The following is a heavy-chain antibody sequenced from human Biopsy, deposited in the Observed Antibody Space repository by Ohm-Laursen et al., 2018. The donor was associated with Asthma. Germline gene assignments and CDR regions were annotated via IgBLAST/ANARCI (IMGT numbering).Heavy chain of an antibody. J-gene: IGHJ6*02. CDR1: GGTFGNYA. Sequence: GASVKVSCKASGGTFGNYAISWVRQAPGLGLEWMGGISPVFGSTNIAQKFQGRVTISADIFTKTAYLEVSSLRSDDTAVYYCASPSSSREILYYYYNMDIWGQGTTITVSS. V-gene: IGHV1-69*06. CDR3: ASPSSSREILYYYYNMDI. CDR2: ISPVFGST. D-gene: IGHD6-13*01.